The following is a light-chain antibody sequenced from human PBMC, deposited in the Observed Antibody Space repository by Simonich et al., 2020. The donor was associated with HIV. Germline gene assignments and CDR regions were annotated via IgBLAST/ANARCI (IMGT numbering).Light chain of an antibody. CDR2: EGS. J-gene: IGLJ2*01. CDR1: SSDVGSYKF. Sequence: QSALTQPASVSGSPGQSITISCTGTSSDVGSYKFVSWYQQHPGKAPKLVIYEGSKRPAGVSNRFSGSKSGNTASLTIAGLEAEDEADYYCCSYAGSSPSVVFGGGTKLTVL. CDR3: CSYAGSSPSVV. V-gene: IGLV2-23*01.